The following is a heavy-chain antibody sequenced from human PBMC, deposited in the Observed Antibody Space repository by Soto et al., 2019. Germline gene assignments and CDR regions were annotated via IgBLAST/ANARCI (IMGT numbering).Heavy chain of an antibody. CDR3: ARTEYGDYGENCYYYGMDV. J-gene: IGHJ6*02. CDR2: IYYSGRT. D-gene: IGHD4-17*01. Sequence: KPSETLSLTCAVSGYSITSTNWWGWIRQPPGRGLEWIGNIYYSGRTYCNPSLKSRVTMSVDTSKNQFSLKLSSMSAVDTAVYYCARTEYGDYGENCYYYGMDVWGQWTAVTVSS. V-gene: IGHV4-28*01. CDR1: GYSITSTNW.